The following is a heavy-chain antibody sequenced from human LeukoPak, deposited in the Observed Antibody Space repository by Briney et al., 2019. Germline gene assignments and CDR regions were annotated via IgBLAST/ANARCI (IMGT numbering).Heavy chain of an antibody. D-gene: IGHD3-3*01. CDR2: IDARSGIT. Sequence: GGSLRLSCAASGFTFRIFGLNWVRQAPGKGPEWVSYIDARSGITYYADSVQGRFTISRDDARESVFLQMDGLRVDDTAVYYCARTYDFGRGPPGDAFDNWGPGTWVIVTS. V-gene: IGHV3-48*04. CDR3: ARTYDFGRGPPGDAFDN. J-gene: IGHJ3*02. CDR1: GFTFRIFG.